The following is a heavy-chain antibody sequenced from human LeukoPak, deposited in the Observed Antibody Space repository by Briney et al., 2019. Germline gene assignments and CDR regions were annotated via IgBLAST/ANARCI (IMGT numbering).Heavy chain of an antibody. V-gene: IGHV4-61*02. D-gene: IGHD3-10*01. J-gene: IGHJ6*03. CDR3: ARERVITMVRGVTPLGYYYYYMDV. CDR2: IYTSGST. CDR1: GGSISSGSYY. Sequence: PSETLSLTCTVSGGSISSGSYYWRWIRQPAGKGLEWIGRIYTSGSTNYNPSLKSRVTISVDTSKNQFSLKLSSVTAADTAVYYCARERVITMVRGVTPLGYYYYYMDVWGKGTTVTISS.